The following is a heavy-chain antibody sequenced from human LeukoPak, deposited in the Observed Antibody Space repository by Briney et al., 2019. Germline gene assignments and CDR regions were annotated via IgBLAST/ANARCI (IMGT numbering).Heavy chain of an antibody. V-gene: IGHV3-23*01. J-gene: IGHJ4*02. CDR2: ITGAGSST. D-gene: IGHD5-18*01. Sequence: TGGSLRLSCAASGFTFKSYGMTWVRQAPGKGLEWVSSITGAGSSTKYADSVNGRFTISRDNSKNTLSLQMTGLRAEDTAVYYCARKVAVAMDLDYWGQGTLVTVSP. CDR3: ARKVAVAMDLDY. CDR1: GFTFKSYG.